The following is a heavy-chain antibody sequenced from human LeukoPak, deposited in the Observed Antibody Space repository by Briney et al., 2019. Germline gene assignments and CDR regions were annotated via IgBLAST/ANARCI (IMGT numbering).Heavy chain of an antibody. D-gene: IGHD6-13*01. CDR2: INPNSGDT. Sequence: ASARVSCKASGYTLTGYYMHWLRQAPGQGLEWMGWINPNSGDTNYAQKFQGRVTMTRDTSISTAYMELSRLRSDDTAVYYCARDPGYSSSWYFDYWGQGTLVTVSS. CDR3: ARDPGYSSSWYFDY. V-gene: IGHV1-2*02. CDR1: GYTLTGYY. J-gene: IGHJ4*02.